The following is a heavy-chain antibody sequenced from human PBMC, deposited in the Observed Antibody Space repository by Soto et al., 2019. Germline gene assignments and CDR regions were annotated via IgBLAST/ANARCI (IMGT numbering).Heavy chain of an antibody. J-gene: IGHJ1*01. V-gene: IGHV3-48*01. D-gene: IGHD3-3*01. CDR3: ARDGNDFWSGYSYGLEYFQH. Sequence: EVQLVESGGGLVQPGGSLRLSCAASGFTFSSYSMNWVRQAPGKGLEWVSYISSSSSTIYYADSVKGRFTISRDNAKNSLYLQMNSLRAEDTAVYYCARDGNDFWSGYSYGLEYFQHWGQGTLVTVSS. CDR1: GFTFSSYS. CDR2: ISSSSSTI.